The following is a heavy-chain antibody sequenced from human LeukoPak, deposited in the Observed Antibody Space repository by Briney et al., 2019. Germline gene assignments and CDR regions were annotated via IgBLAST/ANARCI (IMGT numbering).Heavy chain of an antibody. CDR3: AKGPLSGDYVPADY. V-gene: IGHV3-23*01. Sequence: PGGSLRLSCAASGFTFNNYVMSWVRQAPGKGLEWVSTINGGGYNTYYADSVKGRLTISRDNSKNTLYLQMNSLRAEDTAVYYCAKGPLSGDYVPADYWGQGTLVTVSS. CDR2: INGGGYNT. D-gene: IGHD4-17*01. CDR1: GFTFNNYV. J-gene: IGHJ4*02.